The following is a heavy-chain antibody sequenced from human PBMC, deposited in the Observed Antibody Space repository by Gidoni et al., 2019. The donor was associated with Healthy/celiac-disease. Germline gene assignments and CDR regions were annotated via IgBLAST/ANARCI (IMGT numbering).Heavy chain of an antibody. CDR3: AKAGYYDILTGYYKGAHFDY. CDR1: GFTFSSYA. D-gene: IGHD3-9*01. V-gene: IGHV3-23*01. J-gene: IGHJ4*02. CDR2: ISGSGGST. Sequence: EVQLLESGGGLVQPGGSLRLYCAASGFTFSSYAMSWVRQAPGKGLEWVSAISGSGGSTYYADSVKGRFTISRDNSKNTLYLQMNSLRAEDTAVYYCAKAGYYDILTGYYKGAHFDYWGQGTLVTVSS.